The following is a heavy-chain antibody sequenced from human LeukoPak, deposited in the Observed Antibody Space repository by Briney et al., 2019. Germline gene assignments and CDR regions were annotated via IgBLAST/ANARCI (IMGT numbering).Heavy chain of an antibody. D-gene: IGHD4-17*01. J-gene: IGHJ4*02. CDR3: AREGSDDYGDLYFDY. CDR2: INAGNGNT. Sequence: ASVKVSCKASGYTFTSYAMHWVRQAPGQRLEWMGWINAGNGNTKYSQKFQGRVTITRDTSASTAYMELSSLRSEDTAVYYCAREGSDDYGDLYFDYWGQGTLVTVSS. V-gene: IGHV1-3*01. CDR1: GYTFTSYA.